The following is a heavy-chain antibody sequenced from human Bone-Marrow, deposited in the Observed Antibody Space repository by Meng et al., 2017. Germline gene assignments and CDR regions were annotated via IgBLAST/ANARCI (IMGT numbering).Heavy chain of an antibody. Sequence: SETLSLTCAVSGYSTSSGYYWGWTRQPPGKGLEWIGSICHSGSTYYNPYLKSPVTISVDTSKNQFSLKLSSVTAADTAVYYCASVWLQPGYFDYWGQGTLVTVSS. CDR2: ICHSGST. J-gene: IGHJ4*02. V-gene: IGHV4-38-2*01. CDR1: GYSTSSGYY. CDR3: ASVWLQPGYFDY. D-gene: IGHD5-24*01.